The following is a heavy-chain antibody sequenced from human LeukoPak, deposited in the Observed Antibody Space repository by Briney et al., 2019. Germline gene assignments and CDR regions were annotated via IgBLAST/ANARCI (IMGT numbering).Heavy chain of an antibody. CDR2: INAGNGNT. D-gene: IGHD2-15*01. V-gene: IGHV1-3*01. CDR3: ARGLYCSGGSCHLGFDY. Sequence: ASVKVSCKASGYTFTSYAMHWVRQAPGQRLEWMGWINAGNGNTKYSQKFQGRVTITRDTSASTAYMELSSLRSEDTAVYYCARGLYCSGGSCHLGFDYWGQGTLVTVSS. CDR1: GYTFTSYA. J-gene: IGHJ4*02.